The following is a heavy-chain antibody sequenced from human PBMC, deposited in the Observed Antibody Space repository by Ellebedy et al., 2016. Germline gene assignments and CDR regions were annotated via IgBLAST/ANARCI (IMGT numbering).Heavy chain of an antibody. J-gene: IGHJ4*02. CDR1: GFTVSTNY. Sequence: GGSLRLSCAAFGFTVSTNYMSWVRQAPGKGLEWVSLIYSGGSTYYADSVKGRFTISRDNSKNTLYLQMNSLRAEDTAVYYCAREFSGSYYNDWGQGTLVTVSS. V-gene: IGHV3-66*01. D-gene: IGHD3-10*01. CDR3: AREFSGSYYND. CDR2: IYSGGST.